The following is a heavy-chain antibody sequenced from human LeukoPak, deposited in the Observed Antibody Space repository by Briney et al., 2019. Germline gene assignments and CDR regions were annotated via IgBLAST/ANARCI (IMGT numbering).Heavy chain of an antibody. V-gene: IGHV4-30-4*07. CDR1: GGSTSSGGYS. J-gene: IGHJ4*02. Sequence: SETLSLTCAVSGGSTSSGGYSWSWIRQPPGKGLEWIGYISYSGSTYYNPSLKSRVTISVDTSKNQFSLKLSSVTAADTAVYYCARGSRLNYYDSSGYYGGGYYFDYWGQGTLVTVSS. CDR2: ISYSGST. CDR3: ARGSRLNYYDSSGYYGGGYYFDY. D-gene: IGHD3-22*01.